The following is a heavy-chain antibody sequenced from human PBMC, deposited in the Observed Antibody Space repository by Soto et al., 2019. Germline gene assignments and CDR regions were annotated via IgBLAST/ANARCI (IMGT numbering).Heavy chain of an antibody. CDR3: ARSAGWYAVHS. J-gene: IGHJ4*02. V-gene: IGHV4-4*02. CDR1: GDSVSSTYW. CDR2: VFHTGTT. D-gene: IGHD6-19*01. Sequence: QVQLQASGPGLVKPSGTLSLTCAVSGDSVSSTYWWFWVRQPPGKGLEWIGEVFHTGTTSYNPSLRSRVTISMAKSNTQFALDLSSVTAADTAGYYCARSAGWYAVHSWCPGTLVVVSS.